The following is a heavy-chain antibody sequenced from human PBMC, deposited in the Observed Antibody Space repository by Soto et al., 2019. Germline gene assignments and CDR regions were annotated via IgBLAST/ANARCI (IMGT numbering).Heavy chain of an antibody. CDR2: IYYSGST. V-gene: IGHV4-59*01. D-gene: IGHD3-3*01. J-gene: IGHJ6*02. Sequence: SETLCLTCTVAGGSISSYCWSWIRQTTGKGLEWIGYIYYSGSTNYNPSLKSRVTISVDTSKNQFSLKLSSVTAADTAVYYCARVTYYDFWSGYYPHTDYYGMDVWGQGTTVTVSS. CDR1: GGSISSYC. CDR3: ARVTYYDFWSGYYPHTDYYGMDV.